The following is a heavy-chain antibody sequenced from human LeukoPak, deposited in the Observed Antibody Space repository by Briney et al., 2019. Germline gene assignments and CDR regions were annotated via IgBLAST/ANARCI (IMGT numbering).Heavy chain of an antibody. Sequence: NSSETLSLTCTVSGGSISSSSYYWGWIRQPPGEGLEWIGEINHSGSTNYNPSLKSLKSRVTISVDTSNNQFSLNLSSVTAADMAVYYCARTDYRAWGQGTLVTVSS. V-gene: IGHV4-39*07. J-gene: IGHJ5*02. CDR2: INHSGST. D-gene: IGHD4-11*01. CDR3: ARTDYRA. CDR1: GGSISSSSYY.